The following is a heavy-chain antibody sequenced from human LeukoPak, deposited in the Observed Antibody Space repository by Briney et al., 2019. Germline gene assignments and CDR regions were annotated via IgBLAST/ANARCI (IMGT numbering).Heavy chain of an antibody. CDR2: IYTSGST. Sequence: SETLSLTCTVSGGSISSYYWSWLRQPAGKGLEWIGRIYTSGSTNYNPSLKSRVTMSVDTSKNQFSLKLSSVTAADTAVYYCARDTDFIAAAGMREKWFDPWGQGTLVTVSS. CDR1: GGSISSYY. V-gene: IGHV4-4*07. J-gene: IGHJ5*02. CDR3: ARDTDFIAAAGMREKWFDP. D-gene: IGHD6-13*01.